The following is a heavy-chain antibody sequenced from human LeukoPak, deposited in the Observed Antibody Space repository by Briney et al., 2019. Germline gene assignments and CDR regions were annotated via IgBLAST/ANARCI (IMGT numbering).Heavy chain of an antibody. V-gene: IGHV1-2*02. CDR2: INPNSGGT. D-gene: IGHD3-16*02. CDR3: ARDPYDYVWGSYRYHAFDI. Sequence: GASVKVSCKASGYTFTGYYMHWVRQAPGQGLEWMGWINPNSGGTNYAQKFQGRVTMTRDTSLSTAYMELSRLRSDATAVYYCARDPYDYVWGSYRYHAFDIWGQGTMVTVSS. J-gene: IGHJ3*02. CDR1: GYTFTGYY.